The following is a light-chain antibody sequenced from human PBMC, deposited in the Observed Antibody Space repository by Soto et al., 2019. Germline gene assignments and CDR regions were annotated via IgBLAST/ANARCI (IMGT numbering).Light chain of an antibody. CDR1: QSVSSN. V-gene: IGKV3-15*01. J-gene: IGKJ5*01. Sequence: EIVVTQSPATLSVSPGERATLSCRASQSVSSNLACYQQKPGQAPRLLIYGASTRATGIPARFSGSGSGTEFPLTISSLQSEDFAVYYCQQYNNWPPITFGQGTRLQIK. CDR3: QQYNNWPPIT. CDR2: GAS.